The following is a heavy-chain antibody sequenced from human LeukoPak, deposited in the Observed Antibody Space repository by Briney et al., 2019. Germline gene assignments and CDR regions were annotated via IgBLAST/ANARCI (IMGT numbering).Heavy chain of an antibody. V-gene: IGHV4-30-4*01. CDR2: IYYSGST. J-gene: IGHJ4*02. D-gene: IGHD4-11*01. CDR1: GGSISSGDYY. Sequence: PSETLSLTCTVSGGSISSGDYYWSWIRQPPGKGLEWIGYIYYSGSTYYNPSLKSRVTISVDTSKNQFSLKLSSVTAADTAVYYCARDSYTRPRNFDYWGQGTLVTVSS. CDR3: ARDSYTRPRNFDY.